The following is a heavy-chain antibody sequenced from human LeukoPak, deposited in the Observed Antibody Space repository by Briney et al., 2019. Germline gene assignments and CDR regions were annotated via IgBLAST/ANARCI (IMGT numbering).Heavy chain of an antibody. CDR2: ISSSSKYI. CDR3: ARELFWSGYYSNLRFDY. Sequence: GGSLRLSCAASEFTFSSYNMNWVRQAPGKGLEWVSSISSSSKYIYYADSVKGRFTISRDNAKNSLYLQMNGLRAEDTAVYYCARELFWSGYYSNLRFDYWGQGTLVTVSS. J-gene: IGHJ4*02. D-gene: IGHD3-3*01. CDR1: EFTFSSYN. V-gene: IGHV3-21*01.